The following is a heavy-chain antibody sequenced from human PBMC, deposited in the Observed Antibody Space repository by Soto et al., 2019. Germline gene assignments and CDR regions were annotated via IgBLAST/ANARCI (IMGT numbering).Heavy chain of an antibody. J-gene: IGHJ6*02. CDR3: AASRGFDSSGYSGYYYGMDV. D-gene: IGHD3-22*01. CDR2: ITWNSDEI. Sequence: EVQLVESGGGLVQPGRSLRLSCAASGFTFDDYAMHWVRQRPGRGLEWVSGITWNSDEIGYPDSVKGRFSISRGNAKKYLYLQMNSLRPDDTALYYCAASRGFDSSGYSGYYYGMDVWGQGTTVTVSS. V-gene: IGHV3-9*01. CDR1: GFTFDDYA.